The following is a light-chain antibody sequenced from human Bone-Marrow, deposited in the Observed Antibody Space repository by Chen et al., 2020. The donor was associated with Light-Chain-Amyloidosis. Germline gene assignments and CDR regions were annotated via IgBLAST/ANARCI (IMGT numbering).Light chain of an antibody. J-gene: IGLJ3*02. V-gene: IGLV1-51*01. CDR3: GEWDSSLSGRV. CDR1: SSNLGKNY. Sequence: QSALTPPPSLSAAPGHNVTISCSVSSSNLGKNYVSWYPPLPGPAPKLLIYDSNQRPSGKPARFSGTQSRTSAALGITGLETGDEAEYYCGEWDSSLSGRVFGGGTRLTVL. CDR2: DSN.